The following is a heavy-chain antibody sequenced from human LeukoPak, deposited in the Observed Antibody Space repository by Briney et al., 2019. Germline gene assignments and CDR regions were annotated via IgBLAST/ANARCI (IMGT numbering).Heavy chain of an antibody. J-gene: IGHJ4*02. Sequence: GGSLRLSCAASGFAFSSYWMNWVRQAPGKGLEWVSAISGSGGSTYYADSVKGRFTISRDNSKNTLYLQMNSLRAEDTAVYYCAKDFGSSWYNYFDYWGQGTLVTVSS. V-gene: IGHV3-23*01. CDR3: AKDFGSSWYNYFDY. CDR1: GFAFSSYW. D-gene: IGHD6-13*01. CDR2: ISGSGGST.